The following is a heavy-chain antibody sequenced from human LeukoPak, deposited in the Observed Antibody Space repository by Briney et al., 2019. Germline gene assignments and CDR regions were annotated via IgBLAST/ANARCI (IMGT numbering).Heavy chain of an antibody. Sequence: GGSLRLSCAASGFTFSSYAMSWVRQAPRKGPEWVSSITSSGAATYYADSVKGRFTISRDNSDNTLYLQMNSLRAEDTAVYYCAKDRPNYYGSNGHYYKLNGDCWGQGTLVTVSS. CDR1: GFTFSSYA. D-gene: IGHD3-22*01. CDR2: ITSSGAAT. J-gene: IGHJ4*02. V-gene: IGHV3-23*01. CDR3: AKDRPNYYGSNGHYYKLNGDC.